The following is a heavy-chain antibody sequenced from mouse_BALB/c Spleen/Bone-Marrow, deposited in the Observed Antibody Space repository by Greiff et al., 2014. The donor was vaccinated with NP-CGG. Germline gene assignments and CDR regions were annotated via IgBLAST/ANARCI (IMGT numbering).Heavy chain of an antibody. CDR2: IYPGDGST. J-gene: IGHJ4*01. V-gene: IGHV1S33*01. Sequence: SGPELVKPGALVKISCKASGYTFTSYDINWVKQRPGQGLEWIGWIYPGDGSTKYNEKFKGKATLTADKSSSIAYMQLSSLTSENSAVYFCARNGNYRYAMDYWGQGTSVTVSS. CDR3: ARNGNYRYAMDY. CDR1: GYTFTSYD. D-gene: IGHD2-1*01.